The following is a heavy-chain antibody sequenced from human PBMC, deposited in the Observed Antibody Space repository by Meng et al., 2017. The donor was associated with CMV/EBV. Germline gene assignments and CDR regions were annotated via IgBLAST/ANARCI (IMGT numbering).Heavy chain of an antibody. D-gene: IGHD1-26*01. CDR1: GGSISSYY. Sequence: SETLSLTCTVSGGSISSYYWSWIRQPPGKGLEWIGYIYYSGSTNYNPSLKSRVTISVDTSKNQFSLKLSSVTAADTAVYYCATGGSYRFDYWGQGTLVTVSS. V-gene: IGHV4-59*12. J-gene: IGHJ4*02. CDR3: ATGGSYRFDY. CDR2: IYYSGST.